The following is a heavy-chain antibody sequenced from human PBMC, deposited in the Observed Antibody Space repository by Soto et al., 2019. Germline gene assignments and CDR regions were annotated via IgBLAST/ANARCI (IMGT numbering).Heavy chain of an antibody. J-gene: IGHJ4*02. D-gene: IGHD6-13*01. V-gene: IGHV4-59*01. CDR2: IFYNGAT. CDR3: ARGHSSSRYDVGYFDS. CDR1: GGSISSDD. Sequence: SETLSLTCTVSGGSISSDDWSWIRQPPGKGLESIGYIFYNGATNYNPALKSRVAISIDSSKNQFSLKVNSVTAADTAIYYCARGHSSSRYDVGYFDSWGQGTLVTISS.